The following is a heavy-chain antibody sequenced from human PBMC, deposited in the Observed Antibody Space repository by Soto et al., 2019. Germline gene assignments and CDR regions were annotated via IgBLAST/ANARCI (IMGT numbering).Heavy chain of an antibody. V-gene: IGHV4-61*01. D-gene: IGHD2-15*01. CDR2: IYYSGST. CDR3: ARDGGRRDY. Sequence: TSETLSLTCTVSGGSVSSGSYYWSWIRQPPGKGLEWIGYIYYSGSTNYNPSLKSRVTISVDTSKNQFSLKLSSVTAADTAVYYCARDGGRRDYWGQGTLVTVSS. J-gene: IGHJ4*02. CDR1: GGSVSSGSYY.